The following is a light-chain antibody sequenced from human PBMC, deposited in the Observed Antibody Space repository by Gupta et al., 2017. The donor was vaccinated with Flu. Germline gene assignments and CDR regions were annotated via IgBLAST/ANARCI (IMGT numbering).Light chain of an antibody. V-gene: IGKV4-1*01. J-gene: IGKJ1*01. Sequence: DGVMTLSQYSLAVSLGERATITCKSSRSVLYTSNNKTYFDWLQQKPGQPPTVLIYWVSTRESGVPDRFSGSGSGTDFTLTISGLQAEDVAVYYCLQATNSPWAFGPGTKVEIK. CDR2: WVS. CDR1: RSVLYTSNNKTY. CDR3: LQATNSPWA.